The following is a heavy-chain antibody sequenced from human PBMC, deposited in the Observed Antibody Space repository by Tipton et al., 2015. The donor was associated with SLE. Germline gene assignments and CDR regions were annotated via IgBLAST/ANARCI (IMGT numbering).Heavy chain of an antibody. CDR3: ARGMGFDSSGNYNPFDY. Sequence: TLSLTCTVSGGSIRGYYWSWIRQPPGNGLEWIGCISHSGSAIYNPSLKSRVTISIDTSKNQVSLKVSSVTAADTAIYYCARGMGFDSSGNYNPFDYWGPGTLVTVSS. D-gene: IGHD3-22*01. CDR1: GGSIRGYY. CDR2: ISHSGSA. J-gene: IGHJ4*02. V-gene: IGHV4-59*01.